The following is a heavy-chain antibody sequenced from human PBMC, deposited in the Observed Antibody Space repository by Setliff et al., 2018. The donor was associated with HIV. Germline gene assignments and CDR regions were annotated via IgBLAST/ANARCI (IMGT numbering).Heavy chain of an antibody. V-gene: IGHV3-7*01. J-gene: IGHJ3*02. D-gene: IGHD3-10*01. CDR3: ARQNILGEAGGTFDI. Sequence: PGGSLRLSCSASGFSFSSYWISWVRQAPGKGLEWVANIKYDEIEKYYVDSVMGRFSISRDNAKNSVYLQMNSLRGEDTAVYYCARQNILGEAGGTFDIWGQGTMVTVSS. CDR1: GFSFSSYW. CDR2: IKYDEIEK.